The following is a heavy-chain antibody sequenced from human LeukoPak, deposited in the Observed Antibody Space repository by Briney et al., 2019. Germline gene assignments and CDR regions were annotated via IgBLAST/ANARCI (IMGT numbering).Heavy chain of an antibody. CDR2: IYYRGTS. V-gene: IGHV4-59*12. CDR3: ARDKPRIAAAGKSLGGMDV. Sequence: SETLSLTCTVSGGSISGYYWSWIRQLPGQGLEWIGFIYYRGTSKYNPSLMSRVTMLVDTSKNQFSLKLSSVTAADTAVYYCARDKPRIAAAGKSLGGMDVWGQGTTVTVSS. CDR1: GGSISGYY. J-gene: IGHJ6*02. D-gene: IGHD6-13*01.